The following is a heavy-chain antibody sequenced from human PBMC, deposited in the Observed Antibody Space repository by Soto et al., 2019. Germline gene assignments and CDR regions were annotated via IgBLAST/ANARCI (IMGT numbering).Heavy chain of an antibody. CDR1: GGSTSSYY. CDR2: NSYSGST. CDR3: ARHGGSYSCDY. V-gene: IGHV4-59*08. J-gene: IGHJ4*02. Sequence: QVQLQESGPGLVKPSETLSLTCTVTGGSTSSYYWSWLRQPPGKGLEWIGYNSYSGSTDYNPSLKSRVTISVDTSKNQFSLKLSSAPAADTAVYYCARHGGSYSCDYWGQGTLVTVSS. D-gene: IGHD1-26*01.